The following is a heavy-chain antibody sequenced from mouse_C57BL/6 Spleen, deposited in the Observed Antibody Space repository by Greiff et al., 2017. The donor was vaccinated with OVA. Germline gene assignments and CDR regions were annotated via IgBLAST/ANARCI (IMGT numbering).Heavy chain of an antibody. CDR1: GYTFTDYY. CDR2: INPYNGGT. Sequence: EVQLQQSGPVLVKPGASVKMSCKASGYTFTDYYMNWVKQSHGKSLEWIGVINPYNGGTSYNEKFKGKATLTVDKPSSTAYMELNSLTSEASAVYYGARRGNYYGSSTYFDYWGQGTPLTVSS. CDR3: ARRGNYYGSSTYFDY. D-gene: IGHD1-1*01. J-gene: IGHJ2*01. V-gene: IGHV1-19*01.